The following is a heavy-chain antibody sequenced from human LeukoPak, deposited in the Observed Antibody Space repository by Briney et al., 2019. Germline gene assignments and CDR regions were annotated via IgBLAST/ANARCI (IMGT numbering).Heavy chain of an antibody. CDR2: INPSSGGT. D-gene: IGHD2-2*01. Sequence: ASVKVSCKASGYTFTGYYMHWVRQAPGQGLEWMGWINPSSGGTNYAKKFQGRVTMTRDTSISTAYMELSRLRSDDTAVYYCAGGYCSSTSCPHTTQHYYYGMDVWGQGTTVTVSS. CDR1: GYTFTGYY. CDR3: AGGYCSSTSCPHTTQHYYYGMDV. V-gene: IGHV1-2*02. J-gene: IGHJ6*02.